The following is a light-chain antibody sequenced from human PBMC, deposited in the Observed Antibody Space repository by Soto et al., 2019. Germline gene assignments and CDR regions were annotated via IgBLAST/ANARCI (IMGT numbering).Light chain of an antibody. J-gene: IGLJ1*01. CDR2: EVS. V-gene: IGLV2-14*01. CDR1: SSDVGGYNY. Sequence: QSVLTQPASVSGSPGQSITISCTGTSSDVGGYNYVSWYQQYPGKAPKLVIYEVSNRPSGVSNRFSGSKSGNTASLTISGLQAEDEADYYCCSYTSSSTYVFGTGTKLTVL. CDR3: CSYTSSSTYV.